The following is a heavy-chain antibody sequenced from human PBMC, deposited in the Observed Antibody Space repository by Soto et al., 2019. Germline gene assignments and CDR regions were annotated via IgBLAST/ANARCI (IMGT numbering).Heavy chain of an antibody. V-gene: IGHV3-23*01. CDR3: ANLIRFNYYDSSGYPSNFDY. CDR1: GFTFSSYA. D-gene: IGHD3-22*01. Sequence: GGSLRLSCAASGFTFSSYAMSWVRQAPGKGLEWVSAISGSGGSTYYADSVKGRFTISRDNSKNTLYLQMNSLRAEDTAVYYCANLIRFNYYDSSGYPSNFDYWSQGTLVTVSS. J-gene: IGHJ4*02. CDR2: ISGSGGST.